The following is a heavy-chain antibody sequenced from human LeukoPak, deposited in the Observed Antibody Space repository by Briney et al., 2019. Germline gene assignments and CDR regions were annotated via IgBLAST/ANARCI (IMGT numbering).Heavy chain of an antibody. CDR1: GFTFSSYA. J-gene: IGHJ4*02. D-gene: IGHD1-1*01. CDR2: ISGSGGST. V-gene: IGHV3-23*01. CDR3: AKLTGTTGGADY. Sequence: GGSLRLSCAASGFTFSSYAMSWVRQAPGKGLEWVSAISGSGGSTYYADSVKGRFTVSRDNSKNTLYLHMNSLRAEDTAVYYCAKLTGTTGGADYWGQGTLVTVSS.